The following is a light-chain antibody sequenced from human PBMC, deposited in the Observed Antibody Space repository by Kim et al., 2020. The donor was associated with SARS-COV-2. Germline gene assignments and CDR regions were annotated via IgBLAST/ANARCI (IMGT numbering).Light chain of an antibody. V-gene: IGLV1-44*01. J-gene: IGLJ2*01. CDR2: SNE. CDR1: TSNIGSNT. Sequence: QSVLTQAPSASATPGQRVTISCSGSTSNIGSNTVNWYQQLPGTAPKLVIYSNEHQPSDVPARFSGSKSGPSASLAISGLQSEGEADYYCAAWDDSLNALLFGGGTQLTVL. CDR3: AAWDDSLNALL.